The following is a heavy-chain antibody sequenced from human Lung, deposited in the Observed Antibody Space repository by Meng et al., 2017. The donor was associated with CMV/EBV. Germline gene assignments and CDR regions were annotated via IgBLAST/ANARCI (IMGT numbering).Heavy chain of an antibody. V-gene: IGHV6-1*01. CDR3: ARGYDNSLDY. CDR1: GDSVSANNAA. J-gene: IGHJ4*01. Sequence: SETLSLTCAISGDSVSANNAAWNWFRQSPSRGLEWLGRAYYRSKWYTDYAVSVKRRTTINPDTSKNQFSLQLTSVTPEDTAVYYCARGYDNSLDYWGHGTLVTVSS. CDR2: AYYRSKWYT. D-gene: IGHD3-22*01.